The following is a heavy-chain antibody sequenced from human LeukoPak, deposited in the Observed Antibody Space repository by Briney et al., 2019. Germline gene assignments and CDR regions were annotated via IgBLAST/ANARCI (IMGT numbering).Heavy chain of an antibody. D-gene: IGHD5-24*01. CDR1: GFTFDEFA. V-gene: IGHV3-9*01. Sequence: PGRSLRLSCAASGFTFDEFAMHWVRQVPGKGLEWVSGINFNGDTTRYAHSVQGRFTISRDNAKKALYLQMNSLRGEDTALYYCVRDRDYNLADAFNHWGQGTLVAVSS. CDR3: VRDRDYNLADAFNH. J-gene: IGHJ4*02. CDR2: INFNGDTT.